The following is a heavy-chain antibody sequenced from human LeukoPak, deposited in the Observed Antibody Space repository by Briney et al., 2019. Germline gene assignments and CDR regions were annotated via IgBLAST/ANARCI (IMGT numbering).Heavy chain of an antibody. CDR1: GFTVTTNY. CDR3: ARGDLGSGPGLYYFDY. Sequence: GGTLRLSCAASGFTVTTNYMSWVRQAPGKGLEWVSVIYSGGSTYYADSVKGRFTISRHNSKNTLYLQMDSLRDEDTAVYYCARGDLGSGPGLYYFDYWGQGTLGPVSS. D-gene: IGHD3/OR15-3a*01. V-gene: IGHV3-53*04. J-gene: IGHJ4*02. CDR2: IYSGGST.